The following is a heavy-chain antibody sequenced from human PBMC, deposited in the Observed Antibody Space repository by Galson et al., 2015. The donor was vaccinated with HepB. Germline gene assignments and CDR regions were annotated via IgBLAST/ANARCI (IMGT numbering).Heavy chain of an antibody. J-gene: IGHJ6*02. V-gene: IGHV3-11*05. CDR3: PGDMRDWGIFGLAAKGVGNYYGMDV. CDR2: ATSSSSYR. Sequence: SLRLSCAASGFTFSDYYMSWIRQAPGKGLEWISYATSSSSYRSYADSVKGRFTISRDNAKTALYLQMNSLRAEDTAVYYCPGDMRDWGIFGLAAKGVGNYYGMDVWGQGTTVTVSS. CDR1: GFTFSDYY. D-gene: IGHD3/OR15-3a*01.